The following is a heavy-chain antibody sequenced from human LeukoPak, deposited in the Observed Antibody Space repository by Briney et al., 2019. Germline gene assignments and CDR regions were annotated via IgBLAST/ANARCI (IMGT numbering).Heavy chain of an antibody. Sequence: VASVKVSCKASGYTFTSYDINWVRQATGRGLEWMGWMNPNSGNTVYAQKFQGRVTMTRNTSMSTAYMELTSLRSEDSAVYYCARGTYYMDVWGKGTTVTVSS. CDR2: MNPNSGNT. V-gene: IGHV1-8*01. J-gene: IGHJ6*03. CDR1: GYTFTSYD. CDR3: ARGTYYMDV.